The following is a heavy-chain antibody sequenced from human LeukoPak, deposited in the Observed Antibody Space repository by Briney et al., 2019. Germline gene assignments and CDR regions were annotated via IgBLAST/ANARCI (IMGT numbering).Heavy chain of an antibody. CDR1: GGSISSSPYY. Sequence: NPSETLSLTCTVSGGSISSSPYYWGWIRQPPGKGLEWIGEINHSGSTNYNPSLKSRVTISVDTSKNQFSLKLSSVTAADTTVYYCARAGYCSSTSCYTGDYFDYWGQGTLVTVSS. CDR3: ARAGYCSSTSCYTGDYFDY. D-gene: IGHD2-2*01. V-gene: IGHV4-39*07. J-gene: IGHJ4*02. CDR2: INHSGST.